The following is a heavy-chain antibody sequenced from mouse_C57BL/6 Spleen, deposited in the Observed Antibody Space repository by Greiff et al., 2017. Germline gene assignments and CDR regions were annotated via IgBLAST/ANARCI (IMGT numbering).Heavy chain of an antibody. D-gene: IGHD6-5*01. CDR1: GFTFSDYG. J-gene: IGHJ2*01. CDR3: ARAYGPYYFDY. CDR2: ISSGSSTI. Sequence: EVKVEESGGGLVKPGGSLKLSCAASGFTFSDYGMHWVRQAPEKGLEWVAYISSGSSTIYYADTVKGRFTISRDNAKNTLFLQMTSLRSEDTAMYYCARAYGPYYFDYWGQGTTLTVSS. V-gene: IGHV5-17*01.